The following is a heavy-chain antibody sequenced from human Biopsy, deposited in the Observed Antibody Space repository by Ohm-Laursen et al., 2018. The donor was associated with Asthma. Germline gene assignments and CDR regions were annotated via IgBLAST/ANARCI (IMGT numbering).Heavy chain of an antibody. CDR2: IDKSSSTI. CDR3: ARLAYYDRSGTHYFDH. J-gene: IGHJ4*02. CDR1: GFTLSDYY. D-gene: IGHD3-22*01. V-gene: IGHV3-11*01. Sequence: SLRLSCAASGFTLSDYYTTWVRQAPGKGLEWVSYIDKSSSTIYYADSVKGRFTISRDNAKNSLYLQMNCLRAEDTAVYFCARLAYYDRSGTHYFDHWGQGNLVTVSS.